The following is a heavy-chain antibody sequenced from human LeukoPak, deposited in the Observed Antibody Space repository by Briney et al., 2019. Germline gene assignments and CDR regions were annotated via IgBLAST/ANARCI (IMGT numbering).Heavy chain of an antibody. CDR2: IRYDGSNK. CDR3: AKDQMPYYYGSGSYRHESYYYYMDV. V-gene: IGHV3-30*02. J-gene: IGHJ6*03. D-gene: IGHD3-10*01. Sequence: LTGGSLRLPCAASGFTFSSYGMHWVRQAPGKGLEWVAFIRYDGSNKYYADSVKGRFTISRDNSKNTLYLQMNSLRAEDTAVYYCAKDQMPYYYGSGSYRHESYYYYMDVWGKGTTVTVSS. CDR1: GFTFSSYG.